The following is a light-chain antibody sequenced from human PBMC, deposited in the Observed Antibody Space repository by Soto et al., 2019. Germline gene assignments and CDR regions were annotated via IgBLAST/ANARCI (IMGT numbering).Light chain of an antibody. Sequence: DIQMTQSPSSLSASVGDRFTITCRARQSVGNFLNWYQQKPGLPPKYLIYAASNLQSGVPSRFSVRGSGTDFTLTISNLQPEDFATYYCQQSFTTWTFGQGTKVEVK. J-gene: IGKJ1*01. CDR1: QSVGNF. CDR2: AAS. CDR3: QQSFTTWT. V-gene: IGKV1-39*01.